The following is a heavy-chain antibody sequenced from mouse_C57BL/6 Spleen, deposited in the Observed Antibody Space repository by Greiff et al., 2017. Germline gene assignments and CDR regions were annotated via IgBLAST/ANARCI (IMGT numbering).Heavy chain of an antibody. V-gene: IGHV1-61*01. D-gene: IGHD4-1*01. J-gene: IGHJ1*03. CDR2: IYPSDSET. CDR1: GYTFTSYW. Sequence: QVHVKQPGAELVRPGSSVKLSCKASGYTFTSYWMDWVKQRPGQGLEWIGNIYPSDSETHYNQKFKDKATLTVDKSSSTAYMQLSSLTSEDSAVYYCARWESDWYFDVWGTGTTVTVSS. CDR3: ARWESDWYFDV.